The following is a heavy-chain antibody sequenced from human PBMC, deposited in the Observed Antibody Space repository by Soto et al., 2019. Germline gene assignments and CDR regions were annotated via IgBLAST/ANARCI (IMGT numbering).Heavy chain of an antibody. Sequence: GGSLRLSCSASGFSITDYAVSWVRQAPGKGLEWVSSISDSGAKTFYADSVKGRFTISRDTSKNTVYLQLKSLRVEDTALYYCAKDGSRKDDYWSQGTLVTVSS. V-gene: IGHV3-23*01. CDR1: GFSITDYA. CDR3: AKDGSRKDDY. CDR2: ISDSGAKT. D-gene: IGHD1-26*01. J-gene: IGHJ4*02.